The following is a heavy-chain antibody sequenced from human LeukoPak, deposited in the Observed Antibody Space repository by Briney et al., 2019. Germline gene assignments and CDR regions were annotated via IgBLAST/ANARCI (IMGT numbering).Heavy chain of an antibody. V-gene: IGHV1-69*05. J-gene: IGHJ4*02. D-gene: IGHD1-1*01. Sequence: SVKVSCKASGGTFSSYAISWVRQAPGQGLEWMGGIIPIFGTANYAQKFQGRVTITTDESTSTAYMELSSLRSGDTAVYYCARQYNWNGGYFDYWGQGTLVTVSS. CDR3: ARQYNWNGGYFDY. CDR2: IIPIFGTA. CDR1: GGTFSSYA.